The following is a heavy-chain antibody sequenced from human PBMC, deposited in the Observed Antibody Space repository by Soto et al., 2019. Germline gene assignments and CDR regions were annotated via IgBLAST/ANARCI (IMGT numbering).Heavy chain of an antibody. CDR2: ISAYNGNT. CDR3: AGDFAGWPPDGVDS. CDR1: GFTFTSYA. V-gene: IGHV1-18*03. J-gene: IGHJ4*02. Sequence: QVHLVQSGAEVKMPGASVKVSCKASGFTFTSYAFTWVRQAPGQGLEWMGWISAYNGNTNYARNFRGRVTMTTDSSTSTGYMELGRLTSDDMAVYFCAGDFAGWPPDGVDSWGQGTLVSVSA. D-gene: IGHD3-10*01.